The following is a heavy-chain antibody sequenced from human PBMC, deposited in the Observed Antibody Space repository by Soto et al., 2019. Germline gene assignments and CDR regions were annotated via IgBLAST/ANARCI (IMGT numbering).Heavy chain of an antibody. Sequence: DSLKGRFAISRDNAKNSLYLQMNSLRAEDTAVYYCARGWRVGAGGMFYYGLDVWGQGTTVTVSS. D-gene: IGHD6-13*01. J-gene: IGHJ6*02. V-gene: IGHV3-7*01. CDR3: ARGWRVGAGGMFYYGLDV.